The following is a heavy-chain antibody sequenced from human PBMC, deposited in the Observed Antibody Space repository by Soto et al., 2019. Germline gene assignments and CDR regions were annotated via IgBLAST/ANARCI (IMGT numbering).Heavy chain of an antibody. CDR1: GFSFSSSG. Sequence: QVHLVESGGGVVQPGRSLRLSCLASGFSFSSSGMHWIRQPPGKGLEWLALIWYDGSNQIYLDSVKDRFTISRDNSKNTLYLQMNRLTVEDTAVYFCASITGTNAFAIWGQGTMVTVSS. V-gene: IGHV3-33*01. J-gene: IGHJ3*02. D-gene: IGHD3-10*01. CDR3: ASITGTNAFAI. CDR2: IWYDGSNQ.